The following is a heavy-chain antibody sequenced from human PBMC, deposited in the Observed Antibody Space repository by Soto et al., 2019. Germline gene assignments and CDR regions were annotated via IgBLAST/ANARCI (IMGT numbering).Heavy chain of an antibody. D-gene: IGHD1-26*01. V-gene: IGHV4-34*01. CDR3: ARHHVRGRTIAGAAEF. J-gene: IGHJ4*02. CDR1: GGSLSGYY. CDR2: INYSGNT. Sequence: QVQLQQWGAGLLKPSETLSLTCAVYGGSLSGYYWSWIRQPPGKALAWIGEINYSGNTNYNPSLKSRVTISVDTSKNQLCLNLSSVTAADTAMYYCARHHVRGRTIAGAAEFWGQGTLVTVSS.